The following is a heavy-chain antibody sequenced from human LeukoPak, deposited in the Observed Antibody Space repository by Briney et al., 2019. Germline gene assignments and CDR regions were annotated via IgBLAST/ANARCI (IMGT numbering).Heavy chain of an antibody. CDR2: INSGGSST. V-gene: IGHV3-74*01. CDR3: AREVKGYSYALDY. Sequence: GGSLRLSCAASGFTFSTYWMHWVRQVPGKGLVWVSRINSGGSSTTYADSVKCRFTISRDNAKNTLYLQMNSLRAEDTAVYYCAREVKGYSYALDYWGQGTLVTVSS. J-gene: IGHJ4*02. CDR1: GFTFSTYW. D-gene: IGHD5-18*01.